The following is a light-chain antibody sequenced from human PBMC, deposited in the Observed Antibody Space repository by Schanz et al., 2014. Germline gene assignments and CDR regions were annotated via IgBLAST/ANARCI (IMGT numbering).Light chain of an antibody. CDR1: QRISSY. CDR2: AAS. CDR3: QQSYSTWT. V-gene: IGKV1-39*01. J-gene: IGKJ1*01. Sequence: DVQMTQSPSSLSASVGDRVTLTCRASQRISSYLNWYQQKPGKAPKLLIYAASSLQSGVPSKFSGSGSGTDFTLTISSLQPEDFATYYCQQSYSTWTFGQGTKVEIK.